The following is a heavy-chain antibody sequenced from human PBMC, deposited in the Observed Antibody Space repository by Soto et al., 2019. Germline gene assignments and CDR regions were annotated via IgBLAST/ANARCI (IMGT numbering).Heavy chain of an antibody. CDR2: MNPKSGYT. CDR3: ARVMGSVDL. Sequence: QVQLVQSGAEVKKPGTSVRISCKTSGYTFSNYDINWVRQAAGQGLEWMGWMNPKSGYTGSARNFQGRVTMTRDTSMTTAYMELSSLRSEDTAMYYCARVMGSVDLWGPGTLVTVSS. V-gene: IGHV1-8*01. CDR1: GYTFSNYD. D-gene: IGHD1-26*01. J-gene: IGHJ5*02.